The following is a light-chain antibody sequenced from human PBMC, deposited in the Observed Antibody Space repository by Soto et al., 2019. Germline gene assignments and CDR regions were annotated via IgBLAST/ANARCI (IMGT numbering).Light chain of an antibody. J-gene: IGKJ5*01. V-gene: IGKV3-15*01. CDR3: QQRSNWPPIT. CDR1: QSVGSN. Sequence: IVMTQSPATLSVSPGERATLPCRTSQSVGSNLAWYQQKPGQATRLLIYGASTRATGIPARFSGSGSGTEFTLTISSLQSEDFAVYYCQQRSNWPPITFGQGTRLEI. CDR2: GAS.